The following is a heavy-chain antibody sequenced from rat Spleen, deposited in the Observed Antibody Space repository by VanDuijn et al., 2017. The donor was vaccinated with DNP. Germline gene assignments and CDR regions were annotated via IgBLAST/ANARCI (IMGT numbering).Heavy chain of an antibody. CDR3: ARQGGAREDA. CDR2: ISYDGSST. J-gene: IGHJ4*01. D-gene: IGHD4-3*01. Sequence: EVQLVESGGGLVQPGRSLKLSCAASGFTFSDYNMAWVRQAPKKGLEWVATISYDGSSTYYRDSVKGRFTISRDNAKSTLYLQMDSLRSEDTATYYCARQGGAREDAWGQGTSVTVSS. V-gene: IGHV5-7*01. CDR1: GFTFSDYN.